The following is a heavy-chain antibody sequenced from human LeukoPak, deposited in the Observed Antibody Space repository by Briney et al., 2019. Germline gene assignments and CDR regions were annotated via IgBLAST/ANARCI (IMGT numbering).Heavy chain of an antibody. Sequence: GGSLRLSCAASGFTFSSYWMSWVRQAPGKWLEWVANIKQDGSEKYYVDSVKGRFTISRDNAKNSLYLQMNSLRAEDTAVYYCARESSAVYYYMDVWGKGTTVTVSS. CDR3: ARESSAVYYYMDV. CDR1: GFTFSSYW. J-gene: IGHJ6*03. V-gene: IGHV3-7*01. D-gene: IGHD6-6*01. CDR2: IKQDGSEK.